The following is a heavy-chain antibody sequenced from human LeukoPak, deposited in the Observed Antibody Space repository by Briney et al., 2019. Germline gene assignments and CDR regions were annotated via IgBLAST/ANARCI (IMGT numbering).Heavy chain of an antibody. J-gene: IGHJ5*02. Sequence: PGRSLRLSCAASGFTFSNYGMNWVRQAPGKGLEWVSSINGRADEAHHADSVKGRFTISRDNSKNTLYLQMNSLRAEDTALYYCAKGCAINGWYWFDPWGPGTPVTVSS. CDR3: AKGCAINGWYWFDP. D-gene: IGHD6-19*01. CDR2: INGRADEA. CDR1: GFTFSNYG. V-gene: IGHV3-23*01.